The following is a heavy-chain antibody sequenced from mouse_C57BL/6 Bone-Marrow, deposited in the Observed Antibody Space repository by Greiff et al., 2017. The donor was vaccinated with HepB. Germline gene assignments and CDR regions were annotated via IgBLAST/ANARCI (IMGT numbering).Heavy chain of an antibody. Sequence: VKLQQPGAELVKPGASVKVSCKASGYTFTSYWMHWVKQRPGQGLEWIGRIHPSDSDTNYNQKFKGKATLTVDKSSSKAYMQLISLTSEDSAVYYCAMGSGYPYYYAMDYWGQGTSVTVSS. CDR1: GYTFTSYW. V-gene: IGHV1-74*01. D-gene: IGHD3-2*02. CDR2: IHPSDSDT. J-gene: IGHJ4*01. CDR3: AMGSGYPYYYAMDY.